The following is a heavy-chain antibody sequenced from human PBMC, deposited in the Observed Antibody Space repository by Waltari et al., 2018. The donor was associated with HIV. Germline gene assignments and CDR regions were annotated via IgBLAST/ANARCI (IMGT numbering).Heavy chain of an antibody. V-gene: IGHV4-39*01. D-gene: IGHD3-3*01. Sequence: QLQLQESGPGLVKPSETLSLTCSVSGGSINSTTYYWGWIRQPPGKGLEWIGNIYYSGNTYQNPSLKSRVTISVDTSKNHFSLKLSSVTAADTALYYCARHDYDFWSGSNAFDFWGQGTMVTVSS. CDR1: GGSINSTTYY. J-gene: IGHJ3*01. CDR3: ARHDYDFWSGSNAFDF. CDR2: IYYSGNT.